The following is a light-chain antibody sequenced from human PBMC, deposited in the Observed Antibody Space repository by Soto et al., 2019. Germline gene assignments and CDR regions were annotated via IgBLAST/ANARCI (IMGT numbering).Light chain of an antibody. Sequence: QSVLTQPASVSGSPGQSITISCTGTSSDVGGYNYVSWYQQHPGKAPKLMIYDVSNRPSGVSNRFSGSKSGNTASLTFSGFQAEDEADYYCSSYTSSSTLVFGGGTLLTVL. CDR2: DVS. CDR3: SSYTSSSTLV. V-gene: IGLV2-14*01. J-gene: IGLJ2*01. CDR1: SSDVGGYNY.